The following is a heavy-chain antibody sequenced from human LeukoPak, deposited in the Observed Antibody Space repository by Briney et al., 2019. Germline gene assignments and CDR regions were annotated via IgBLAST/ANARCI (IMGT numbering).Heavy chain of an antibody. CDR3: AREYYYGSGSYYKSLGY. CDR2: INPNSGGT. CDR1: GYTFTVYY. Sequence: ASVKVSCKTSGYTFTVYYMHWVRQAPGQGLEWMGWINPNSGGTNYAQKFQGRVTMTRDTSISTAYMELSRLRSDDTAVYYCAREYYYGSGSYYKSLGYWGQGTLVTVSS. D-gene: IGHD3-10*01. J-gene: IGHJ4*02. V-gene: IGHV1-2*02.